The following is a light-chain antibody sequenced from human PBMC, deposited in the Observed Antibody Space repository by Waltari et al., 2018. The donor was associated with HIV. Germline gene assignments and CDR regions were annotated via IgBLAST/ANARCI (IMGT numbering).Light chain of an antibody. J-gene: IGKJ4*02. CDR3: EQCYDAPLT. V-gene: IGKV4-1*01. CDR2: WAS. Sequence: DIVMTQSPHSLVVSLGERATINCKSSQSVLSSSNNQNYLLWYHQKSGQPPKLLISWASTREPVVPDRFAGSGAGTDFSLCIRCLQAEDGAVYDCEQCYDAPLTFGGGTKVEIK. CDR1: QSVLSSSNNQNY.